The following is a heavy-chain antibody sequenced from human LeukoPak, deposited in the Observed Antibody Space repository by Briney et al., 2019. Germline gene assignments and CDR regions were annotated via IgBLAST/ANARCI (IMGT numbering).Heavy chain of an antibody. CDR1: GGSFSDYD. D-gene: IGHD1-1*01. CDR3: ARYVPVKTGPTRASFDY. CDR2: INQSGTT. V-gene: IGHV4-34*01. Sequence: SETLSLTCAVYGGSFSDYDWSWIRQAPGKVLQWIGEINQSGTTNCDPSLKSRVSMSIDTSKSQFSLSLRSVTAADTAVYFCARYVPVKTGPTRASFDYWGQGILVTVSS. J-gene: IGHJ4*02.